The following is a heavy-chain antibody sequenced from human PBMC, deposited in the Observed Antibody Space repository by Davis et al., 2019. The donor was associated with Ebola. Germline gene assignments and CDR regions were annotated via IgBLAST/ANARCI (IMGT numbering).Heavy chain of an antibody. D-gene: IGHD3-10*01. Sequence: MPSETLSLTCTVSGGSISSSSYYWGWIRQPPGTGLEWIGSIYYSGSTNYHPSLKSRVTISVDTSKNQFSLKLSSVTAADTAVYYCARGGITMVRGVIGAFDIWGQGTMVTVSS. V-gene: IGHV4-39*07. J-gene: IGHJ3*02. CDR2: IYYSGST. CDR3: ARGGITMVRGVIGAFDI. CDR1: GGSISSSSYY.